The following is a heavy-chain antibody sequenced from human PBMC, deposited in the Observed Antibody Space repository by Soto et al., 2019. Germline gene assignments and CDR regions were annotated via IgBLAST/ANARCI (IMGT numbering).Heavy chain of an antibody. J-gene: IGHJ3*02. CDR1: GYTFTSYY. D-gene: IGHD3-22*01. CDR2: INPSGGST. CDR3: CVDSSGDDSFDI. Sequence: SAKVSWKASGYTFTSYYIHWVRQAPGQGLEWMGIINPSGGSTSYAQKFQGRVTMTRDTSTSTVYMELSSLRSEDTAVYYCCVDSSGDDSFDIWDQVTIVTVSS. V-gene: IGHV1-46*01.